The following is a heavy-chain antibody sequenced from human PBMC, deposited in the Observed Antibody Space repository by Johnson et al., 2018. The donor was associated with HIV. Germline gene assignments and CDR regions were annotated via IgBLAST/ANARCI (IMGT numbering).Heavy chain of an antibody. CDR3: GRAMRWSKDFDI. D-gene: IGHD3-3*01. J-gene: IGHJ3*02. CDR1: GFTFSSYA. Sequence: MQLVESGGGLVQPGGSLRLSCAASGFTFSSYAMRWVRQAPGKGLEWVAGIKWDGGSTGYADSVTGRFTISRDNAKNSLYLQMNSLGAEDTALYYCGRAMRWSKDFDIWGQGTMVTVSS. V-gene: IGHV3-20*04. CDR2: IKWDGGST.